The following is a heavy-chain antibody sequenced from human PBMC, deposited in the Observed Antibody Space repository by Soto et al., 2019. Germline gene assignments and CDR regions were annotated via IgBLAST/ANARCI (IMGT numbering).Heavy chain of an antibody. CDR3: ARSYGHYILFDY. Sequence: SETLSLTXTVSGGSINSGDYYWSWIRQPPGKGLEWIGYVYYSGYTYYNPSLKSQVTISVDTSKNQFSLNLNSVTAADTAVFYCARSYGHYILFDYWGQGALVTVSS. V-gene: IGHV4-30-4*01. J-gene: IGHJ4*02. D-gene: IGHD4-17*01. CDR1: GGSINSGDYY. CDR2: VYYSGYT.